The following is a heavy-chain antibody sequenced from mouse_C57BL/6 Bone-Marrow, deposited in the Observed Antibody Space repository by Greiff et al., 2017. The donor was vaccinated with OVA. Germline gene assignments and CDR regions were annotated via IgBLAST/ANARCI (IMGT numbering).Heavy chain of an antibody. V-gene: IGHV5-6*02. Sequence: DVMLVESGGDLVKPGGSLKLSCAASGFTFSSYGMSWVRQTPDKRLEWVATISSGGSYTYYPDSVKGRFTISRDNAKNTLYLQMSSLKSEDTAMYYCARLQVMVTTGDYFDYWGQGTTLTVSS. CDR1: GFTFSSYG. CDR2: ISSGGSYT. CDR3: ARLQVMVTTGDYFDY. J-gene: IGHJ2*01. D-gene: IGHD2-2*01.